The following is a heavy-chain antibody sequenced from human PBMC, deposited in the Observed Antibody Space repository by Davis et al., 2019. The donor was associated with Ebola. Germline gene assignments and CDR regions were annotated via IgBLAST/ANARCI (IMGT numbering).Heavy chain of an antibody. V-gene: IGHV1-69*04. CDR3: ARGGYCSGGSCSSNYYYYYGMDV. CDR1: GGTFSSYA. CDR2: IIPILGIA. Sequence: SVKVSCKASGGTFSSYAISWVRQAPGQGLEWMGRIIPILGIANYAQKFQGRVTITADKSTSTAYMELSSLRSEDTAVYYCARGGYCSGGSCSSNYYYYYGMDVWGQGTTVTVSS. D-gene: IGHD2-15*01. J-gene: IGHJ6*02.